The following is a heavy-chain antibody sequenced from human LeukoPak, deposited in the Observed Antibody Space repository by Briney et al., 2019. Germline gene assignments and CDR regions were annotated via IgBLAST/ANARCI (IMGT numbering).Heavy chain of an antibody. D-gene: IGHD2-2*03. J-gene: IGHJ4*02. V-gene: IGHV1-69*13. CDR1: GGTFSSYA. Sequence: SVKVSCKASGGTFSSYAISWVRQAPGQGLEWMGGIIPIFGTANYAQKFQGRVTITADESTSTAYMELSSLRSEDTAVYYCARNMMSHGYYFDYWGQGTLVTVSS. CDR2: IIPIFGTA. CDR3: ARNMMSHGYYFDY.